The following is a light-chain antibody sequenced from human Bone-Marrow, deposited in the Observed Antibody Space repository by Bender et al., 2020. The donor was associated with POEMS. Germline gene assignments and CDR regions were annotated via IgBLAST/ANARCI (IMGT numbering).Light chain of an antibody. V-gene: IGLV2-23*02. J-gene: IGLJ1*01. CDR3: SSYAGSTTPYV. CDR2: EVS. CDR1: SSDVGSNTL. Sequence: QSALTQPASVSGSRGQSITISCSGASSDVGSNTLVSWYQHRPGKVPKLMIYEVSKRPSGVSNRFSGSKSGNMASLTISGLQDEDEADYYCSSYAGSTTPYVFGSGTKVTVL.